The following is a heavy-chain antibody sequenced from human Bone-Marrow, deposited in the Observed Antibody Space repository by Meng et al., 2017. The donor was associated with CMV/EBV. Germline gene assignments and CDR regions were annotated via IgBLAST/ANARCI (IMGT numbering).Heavy chain of an antibody. V-gene: IGHV3-21*01. Sequence: GESLKISCAASGFTFSSYSMNWVRQAPGKGLEWVSSISSSSSYIYYADSVKGRFTISRDNAKNSLYLQMNSLRAEDTAVYYCARGGYSSSWYCGQGTLVTVSS. CDR1: GFTFSSYS. CDR2: ISSSSSYI. D-gene: IGHD6-13*01. J-gene: IGHJ4*02. CDR3: ARGGYSSSWY.